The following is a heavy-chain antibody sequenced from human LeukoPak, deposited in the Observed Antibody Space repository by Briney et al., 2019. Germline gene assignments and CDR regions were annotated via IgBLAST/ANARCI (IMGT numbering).Heavy chain of an antibody. J-gene: IGHJ6*02. Sequence: SETLSLTSAVYGGSFSGYYWSWIRQPPGKGLEWIGEINHSGSTNYNPSLKSRVTISVDTSKNQFSLKLSSVTAADTAVYYCARLKFCSSTSCSYYYYYGMDVWGQGTTVTVSS. CDR3: ARLKFCSSTSCSYYYYYGMDV. CDR2: INHSGST. CDR1: GGSFSGYY. D-gene: IGHD2-2*01. V-gene: IGHV4-34*01.